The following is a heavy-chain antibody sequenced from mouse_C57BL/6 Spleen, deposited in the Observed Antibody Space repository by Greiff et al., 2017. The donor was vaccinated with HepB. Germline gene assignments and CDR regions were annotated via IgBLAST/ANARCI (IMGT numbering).Heavy chain of an antibody. D-gene: IGHD1-2*01. V-gene: IGHV1-55*01. CDR3: ASLTTASRGFAY. Sequence: VQLQQPGAELVKPGASVKMSCKASGYTFTSYWITWVKQRPGQGLEWIGDIYPGSGSTNYNEKFKSKATLTVDTSSSTAYMQLSSLTSEDSAVYYCASLTTASRGFAYWGQGTLVTVSA. CDR1: GYTFTSYW. J-gene: IGHJ3*01. CDR2: IYPGSGST.